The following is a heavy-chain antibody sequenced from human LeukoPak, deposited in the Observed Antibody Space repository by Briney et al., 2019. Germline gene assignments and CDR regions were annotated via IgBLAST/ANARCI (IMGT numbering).Heavy chain of an antibody. CDR3: AIPIREYSYGYRDY. Sequence: GGSLRLSCAASGFTFSSYAMSWVRQAPGKGLEWVSGISGSGGSPYYADSVKGRFTISRDNSKNTLYVQMNSLRAEDTAVYYCAIPIREYSYGYRDYWGQGTLVTVSS. CDR2: ISGSGGSP. CDR1: GFTFSSYA. V-gene: IGHV3-23*01. D-gene: IGHD5-18*01. J-gene: IGHJ4*02.